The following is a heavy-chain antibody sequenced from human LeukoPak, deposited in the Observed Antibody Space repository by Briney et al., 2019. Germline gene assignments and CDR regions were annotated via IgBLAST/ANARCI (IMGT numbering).Heavy chain of an antibody. CDR3: AKDERRLLWFGDLSAFDI. CDR2: IRYDGSNK. CDR1: GFTFSSYG. J-gene: IGHJ3*02. Sequence: GGSLRLSCAASGFTFSSYGMHWVRQAPGKGLEWVAFIRYDGSNKYYAASVKGRFTISRDNSKNTLYLQMNSLRAEDTAVYYCAKDERRLLWFGDLSAFDIWGQGTMVTVSS. D-gene: IGHD3-10*01. V-gene: IGHV3-30*02.